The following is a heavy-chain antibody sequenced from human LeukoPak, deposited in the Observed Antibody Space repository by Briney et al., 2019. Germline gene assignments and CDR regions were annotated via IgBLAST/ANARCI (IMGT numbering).Heavy chain of an antibody. CDR1: GYTFTSYY. CDR3: ARDVPIYYDSSGIDY. V-gene: IGHV1-46*01. CDR2: INPSGGST. J-gene: IGHJ4*02. D-gene: IGHD3-22*01. Sequence: ASVKVSCKASGYTFTSYYMHWVRQAPGQGLEWMGIINPSGGSTSYAQKFQGRVTMTRDTSTSTVYMELSSLRSEDTAVYYCARDVPIYYDSSGIDYWGQGTLVTVSS.